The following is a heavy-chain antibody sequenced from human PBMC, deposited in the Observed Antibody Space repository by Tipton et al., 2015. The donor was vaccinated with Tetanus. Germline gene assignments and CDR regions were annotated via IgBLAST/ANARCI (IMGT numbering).Heavy chain of an antibody. J-gene: IGHJ4*02. CDR1: GGSISSDGAC. Sequence: TLSLTCTVSGGSISSDGACWSWIRQHPGEGLEWIGYISNSGSTYYNPSLKSRVTISVDTSQKQISLKVNSVTAADTAVYYCARANNEFPKKGPFDSWGQGSLVIVSS. V-gene: IGHV4-31*03. D-gene: IGHD1-1*01. CDR2: ISNSGST. CDR3: ARANNEFPKKGPFDS.